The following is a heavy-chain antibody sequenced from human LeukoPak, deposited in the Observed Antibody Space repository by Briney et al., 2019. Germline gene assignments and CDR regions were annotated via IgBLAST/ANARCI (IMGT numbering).Heavy chain of an antibody. Sequence: GGSLRLSCAASGFTFSSYAMSWVRQAPGKGLEWVSAISGGGRTYYADSVNGRFTISRDNSKNTLYLQMNSLRAEDTAVYYCATVVPAATKYFQHWGQGTLVTVSS. J-gene: IGHJ1*01. V-gene: IGHV3-23*01. CDR2: ISGGGRT. D-gene: IGHD2-2*01. CDR1: GFTFSSYA. CDR3: ATVVPAATKYFQH.